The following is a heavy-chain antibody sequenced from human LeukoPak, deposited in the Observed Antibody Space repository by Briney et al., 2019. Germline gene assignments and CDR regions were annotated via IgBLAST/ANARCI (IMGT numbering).Heavy chain of an antibody. CDR3: ARASICSSTSCYRPYYYYYGMDV. J-gene: IGHJ6*02. CDR1: GFTFSSYG. Sequence: PGRSLRLSCAAPGFTFSSYGMHWVRQAPGKGLEWVAVIWYDGSNKYYADSVKGRFTISRDNSKNTLYLQMNSLRAEDTAVYYCARASICSSTSCYRPYYYYYGMDVWGQGTTVTVSS. CDR2: IWYDGSNK. V-gene: IGHV3-33*01. D-gene: IGHD2-2*01.